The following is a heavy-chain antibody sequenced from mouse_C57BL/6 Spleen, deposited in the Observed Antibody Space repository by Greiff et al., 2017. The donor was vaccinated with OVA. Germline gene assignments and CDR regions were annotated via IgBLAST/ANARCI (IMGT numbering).Heavy chain of an antibody. CDR1: GYTFTSYW. J-gene: IGHJ2*01. V-gene: IGHV1-50*01. CDR2: IDPSDSYT. D-gene: IGHD1-1*01. CDR3: ARCTVVAPMDY. Sequence: QVQLQQPGAELVKPGASVKLSCKASGYTFTSYWMQWVKQRPGQGLEWIGEIDPSDSYTNYNQKFKGKATLTVDTSSSTAYMQLSSLTSEDSAVYYCARCTVVAPMDYWGQGTTLTVSS.